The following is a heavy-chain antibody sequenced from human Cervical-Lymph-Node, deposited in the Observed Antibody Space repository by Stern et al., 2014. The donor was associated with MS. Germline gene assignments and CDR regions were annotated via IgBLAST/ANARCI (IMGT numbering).Heavy chain of an antibody. Sequence: QVTLKESGPALVKPTQTLTLTCTFSGFSLTTSGMCVSWIRKPPGKALEXLSFIDWDDDKSYNTSLKTRLTISKDTSKNQVVLTMTNMDPVDTATYYCARFYSSSSFADAFDIWGQGTMVTVSS. V-gene: IGHV2-70*01. CDR3: ARFYSSSSFADAFDI. CDR1: GFSLTTSGMC. D-gene: IGHD6-6*01. J-gene: IGHJ3*02. CDR2: IDWDDDK.